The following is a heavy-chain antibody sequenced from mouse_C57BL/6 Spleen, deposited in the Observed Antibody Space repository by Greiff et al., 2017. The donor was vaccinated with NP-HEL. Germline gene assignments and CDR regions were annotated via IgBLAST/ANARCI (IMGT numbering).Heavy chain of an antibody. CDR2: MDPSDSYT. J-gene: IGHJ4*01. D-gene: IGHD2-3*01. V-gene: IGHV1-50*01. CDR1: GYTFTSYW. CDR3: ARYYDGYAMDY. Sequence: QVQLQQPGAELVKPGASVKLSCKASGYTFTSYWMQWVKQRPGQGLEWIGEMDPSDSYTNYNQKFKGKATLTVDTSSSTAYMQLSSLTSEDSAVYYCARYYDGYAMDYWGQGTSVTVSS.